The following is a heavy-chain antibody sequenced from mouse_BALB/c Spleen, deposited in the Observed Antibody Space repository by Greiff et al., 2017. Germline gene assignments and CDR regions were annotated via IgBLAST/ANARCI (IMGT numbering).Heavy chain of an antibody. CDR3: ARGWYGSSPWFAY. CDR2: ISSGGST. J-gene: IGHJ3*01. Sequence: EVKLVESGGGLVKPGGSLKLSCAASGFTFSSYAMSWVRQTPEKRLEWVASISSGGSTYYPDSVKGRFTISRDNARNILYLQMSSLRSEDTAMYYCARGWYGSSPWFAYWGQGTLVTVSA. D-gene: IGHD1-1*01. V-gene: IGHV5-6-5*01. CDR1: GFTFSSYA.